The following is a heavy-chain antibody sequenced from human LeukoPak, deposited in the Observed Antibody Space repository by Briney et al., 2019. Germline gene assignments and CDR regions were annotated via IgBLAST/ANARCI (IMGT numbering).Heavy chain of an antibody. V-gene: IGHV1-69*05. CDR3: AKTGYSSLGAFDI. J-gene: IGHJ3*02. D-gene: IGHD6-19*01. CDR2: IIPIFGTA. Sequence: ASVKVSCKASGGTFSSYAISWVRQAPGQGLEWMGRIIPIFGTANYAQKFQGRVTITTDESTSTAYMELSSLRAEDTAVYYCAKTGYSSLGAFDIWGQGTMVTVSS. CDR1: GGTFSSYA.